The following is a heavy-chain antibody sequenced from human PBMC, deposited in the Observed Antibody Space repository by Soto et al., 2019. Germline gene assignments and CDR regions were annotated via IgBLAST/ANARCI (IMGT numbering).Heavy chain of an antibody. D-gene: IGHD5-18*01. J-gene: IGHJ4*02. CDR2: IYYSGST. Sequence: SETLSLTCTVSGGSISGYYWKWIRQPPGKGLEWIGYIYYSGSTNYNPSLKSRVTMSVDTSKNQFSLKLSSVTAADTAVYYCARGKKYSYGYFDYWGQGTLVTVSS. CDR1: GGSISGYY. V-gene: IGHV4-59*12. CDR3: ARGKKYSYGYFDY.